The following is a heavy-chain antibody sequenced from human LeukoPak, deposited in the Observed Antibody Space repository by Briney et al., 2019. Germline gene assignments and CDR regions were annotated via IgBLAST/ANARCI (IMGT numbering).Heavy chain of an antibody. CDR1: GFTVSSNF. CDR3: AKDRAAYCSGGSCHPLDY. V-gene: IGHV3-23*01. J-gene: IGHJ4*02. Sequence: GGSLRLSCAASGFTVSSNFMSWVRQAPGKGLEWVSAISGSGGNTYYADSVEGRFTISRDNSKDMVNLQMNSLRDEDTAVYYCAKDRAAYCSGGSCHPLDYWGQGTLVTVSS. CDR2: ISGSGGNT. D-gene: IGHD2-15*01.